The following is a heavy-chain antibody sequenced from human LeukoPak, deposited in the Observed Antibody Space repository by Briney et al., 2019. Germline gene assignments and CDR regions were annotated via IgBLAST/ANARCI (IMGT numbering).Heavy chain of an antibody. D-gene: IGHD6-19*01. CDR3: AREAGSGWYLQEAYYFDY. CDR2: ISSSSSYI. J-gene: IGHJ4*02. V-gene: IGHV3-21*01. CDR1: GFTFSSYS. Sequence: GGSLRLSCAASGFTFSSYSMNWVRQAPGKGLEWVSSISSSSSYIYYADSVKGRFTISRDNAKNPLYLQMNSLRAEDTAVYYCAREAGSGWYLQEAYYFDYWGQGTLVTVSS.